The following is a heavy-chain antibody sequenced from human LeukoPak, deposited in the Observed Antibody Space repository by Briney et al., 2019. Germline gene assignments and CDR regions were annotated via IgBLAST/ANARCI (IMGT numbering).Heavy chain of an antibody. CDR3: ARVPTYYYGMDV. V-gene: IGHV3-48*04. CDR1: GFAFSSYV. J-gene: IGHJ6*02. CDR2: ISSSSSTI. Sequence: GGSLRLSCAASGFAFSSYVMSWVRQAPGRGLERVSYISSSSSTIYYADSVKGRFTISRDNAKNSLYLQMNSLRAEDTAVYYCARVPTYYYGMDVWGQGTTVTVSS.